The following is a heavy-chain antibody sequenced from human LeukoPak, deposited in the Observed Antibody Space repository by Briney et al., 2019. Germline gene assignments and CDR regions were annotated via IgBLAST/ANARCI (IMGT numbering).Heavy chain of an antibody. D-gene: IGHD1/OR15-1a*01. CDR1: GFTFSTYA. Sequence: PGGSLRLSCAASGFTFSTYAMSWVRHTPEKGLEWVSAISDTGGNTFYADSVKGRFTVSRDNSTNTLYLQMNSLSAEDTAIYYCAKGRTNDYWGQGTMVTVPS. V-gene: IGHV3-23*01. CDR3: AKGRTNDY. J-gene: IGHJ4*02. CDR2: ISDTGGNT.